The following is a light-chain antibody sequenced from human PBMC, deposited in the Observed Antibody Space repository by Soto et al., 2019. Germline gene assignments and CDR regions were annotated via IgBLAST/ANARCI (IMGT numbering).Light chain of an antibody. V-gene: IGLV2-14*03. Sequence: QSALTQPASVSGSPGQSITILCTGTNSDVGGYNYVSWYQHHPGKAPKLMIYDVNNRPSGVSNRFSGSKSGNTASLTISGLQTEDEADYYCSSYTSSSTLAFGGGTKLTVL. J-gene: IGLJ2*01. CDR3: SSYTSSSTLA. CDR2: DVN. CDR1: NSDVGGYNY.